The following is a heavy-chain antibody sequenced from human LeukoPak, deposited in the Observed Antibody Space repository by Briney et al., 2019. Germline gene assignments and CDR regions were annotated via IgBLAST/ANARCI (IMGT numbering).Heavy chain of an antibody. J-gene: IGHJ6*02. Sequence: PGGSLRLSCAASGFTFSDYYMSWIRQAPGKRLEWVSYISSSSSYTNYADSVKGRFTISRDNAKNSLYLQMNSLRAEDTAVYYCSRDSWVEKRYCSGGSCAGDYYYYGMDVWGQGTTVTVSS. CDR2: ISSSSSYT. D-gene: IGHD2-15*01. CDR1: GFTFSDYY. CDR3: SRDSWVEKRYCSGGSCAGDYYYYGMDV. V-gene: IGHV3-11*06.